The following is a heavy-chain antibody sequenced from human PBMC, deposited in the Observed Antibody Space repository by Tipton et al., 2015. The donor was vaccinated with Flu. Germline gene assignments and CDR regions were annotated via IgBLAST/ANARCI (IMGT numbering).Heavy chain of an antibody. V-gene: IGHV3-53*01. J-gene: IGHJ5*02. CDR1: GFTVNNHY. CDR3: SRDRS. CDR2: IYTGGSA. Sequence: GSLRLSCTDSGFTVNNHYWTWVRQAPGKGLEWVPVIYTGGSAYYGASYAPSVKGRFTVSTDGSENTVYLQMNNLGVEDTAMYYCSRDRSWGQGILVTVSS.